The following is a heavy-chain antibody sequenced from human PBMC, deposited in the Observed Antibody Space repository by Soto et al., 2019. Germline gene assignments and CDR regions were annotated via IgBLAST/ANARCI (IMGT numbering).Heavy chain of an antibody. Sequence: GGSLRLSCAASGFTFSTYGMHWVRQAPGKGLEWVAAMSYDGTKQYYVDSVKGRFTISRDNSRNTLFLQLNSLRDEDTAVYYCAKEYGSTWIDHWGQGT. J-gene: IGHJ4*02. D-gene: IGHD6-13*01. CDR2: MSYDGTKQ. V-gene: IGHV3-30*18. CDR3: AKEYGSTWIDH. CDR1: GFTFSTYG.